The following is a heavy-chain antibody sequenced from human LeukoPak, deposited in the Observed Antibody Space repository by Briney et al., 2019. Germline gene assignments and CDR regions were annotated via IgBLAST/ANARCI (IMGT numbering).Heavy chain of an antibody. CDR3: ARDGHYDILTGYYRGWFDP. D-gene: IGHD3-9*01. V-gene: IGHV4-59*01. J-gene: IGHJ5*02. CDR2: IYYSGST. CDR1: GGSISSYY. Sequence: SETLSLTCTVSGGSISSYYWSWIRRPPGKGLEWIGYIYYSGSTNYNPSLKSRVTISVNTSKNQFSLKLNSVTAADTAVYDCARDGHYDILTGYYRGWFDPWGQGTLVTVS.